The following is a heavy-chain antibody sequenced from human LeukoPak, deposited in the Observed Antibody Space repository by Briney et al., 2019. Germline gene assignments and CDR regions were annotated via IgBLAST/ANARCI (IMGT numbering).Heavy chain of an antibody. CDR2: ITGSGGDS. Sequence: PGGSLRLSCAASGFTFSNYAMHWVRQAPGKGLEWVSIITGSGGDSCYTDSVKGRFTLSRDNSKNTLFLQMNSLRAEDTAVYFCAKKSLWSGPFDYWGQGTLVTVFS. V-gene: IGHV3-23*01. J-gene: IGHJ4*02. D-gene: IGHD3-3*01. CDR1: GFTFSNYA. CDR3: AKKSLWSGPFDY.